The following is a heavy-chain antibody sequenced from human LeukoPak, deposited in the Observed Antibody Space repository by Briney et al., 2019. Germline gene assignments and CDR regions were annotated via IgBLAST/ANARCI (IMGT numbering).Heavy chain of an antibody. CDR3: ARGRGGDYDSSGLFDY. V-gene: IGHV1-69*13. D-gene: IGHD3-22*01. J-gene: IGHJ4*02. Sequence: ASVKVSCKASGGTFSSYAISWVRQAHGQGLEWMGGIIPIFGTASYAQKFQGRVTITADESTSTAYMELSSLRSEDTAVYYCARGRGGDYDSSGLFDYWGQGTLVTVSS. CDR2: IIPIFGTA. CDR1: GGTFSSYA.